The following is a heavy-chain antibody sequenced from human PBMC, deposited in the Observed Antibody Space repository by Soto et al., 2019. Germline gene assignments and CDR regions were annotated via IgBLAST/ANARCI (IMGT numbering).Heavy chain of an antibody. D-gene: IGHD2-15*01. CDR1: GDSVSSNSAA. Sequence: PSQTLSLTCAISGDSVSSNSAAWNWIRQSPSRGLEWLGRTYYRSKWYNDYAVSVKSRITINPDTSRNQFSLQLNSVTPEDTAVYYCARDAPIGGYCSGGSCLKYNRFDPWGQGTLVTVSS. V-gene: IGHV6-1*01. CDR3: ARDAPIGGYCSGGSCLKYNRFDP. CDR2: TYYRSKWYN. J-gene: IGHJ5*02.